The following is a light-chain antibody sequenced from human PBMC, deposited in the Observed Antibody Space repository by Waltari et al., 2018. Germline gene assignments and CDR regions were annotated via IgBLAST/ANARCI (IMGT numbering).Light chain of an antibody. CDR1: QSISTY. J-gene: IGKJ1*01. CDR3: QQSDSLPWT. V-gene: IGKV1-39*01. CDR2: CAS. Sequence: DIQMTQSPSSLSASVGDRVTITCRPSQSISTYLSWYQQKPGKAPNLLIYCASNLQSGVPSRFSGRGSGTDFTLTISSLQPEDFANYYCQQSDSLPWTFGQGTKVEIK.